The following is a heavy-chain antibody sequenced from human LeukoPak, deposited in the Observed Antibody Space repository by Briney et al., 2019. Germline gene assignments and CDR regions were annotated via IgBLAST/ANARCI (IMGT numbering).Heavy chain of an antibody. CDR3: ARHVIRIVVVPAAINWFVP. J-gene: IGHJ5*02. V-gene: IGHV4-59*08. Sequence: SETLSLTCAVSADSISGYYWSWIRQPPGKRLEWIGYIFHSGFTNYNPSLKSRVTISVDTSKNQFSLKLSSVTAADTAVYYCARHVIRIVVVPAAINWFVPWGQGTLVTVSS. CDR2: IFHSGFT. CDR1: ADSISGYY. D-gene: IGHD2-2*02.